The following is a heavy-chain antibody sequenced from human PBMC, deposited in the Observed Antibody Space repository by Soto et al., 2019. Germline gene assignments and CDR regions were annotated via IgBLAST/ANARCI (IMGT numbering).Heavy chain of an antibody. D-gene: IGHD2-15*01. V-gene: IGHV3-30*18. CDR3: AKAEEVVGVYYFDY. CDR2: ISYDGSNK. J-gene: IGHJ4*02. CDR1: GFTFSSYG. Sequence: QVQLVESGGGVVQPGRSLRLSCAASGFTFSSYGMHWVRQAPGKGLEWVAVISYDGSNKYYADSVKGRFTISRDNSKNTLYLQMNSLRAEDTAVYYCAKAEEVVGVYYFDYWGQGTLVTVSS.